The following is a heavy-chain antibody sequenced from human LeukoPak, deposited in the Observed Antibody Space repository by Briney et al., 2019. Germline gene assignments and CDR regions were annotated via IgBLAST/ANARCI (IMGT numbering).Heavy chain of an antibody. D-gene: IGHD6-19*01. Sequence: SETLSPTCAVSGGSISSGGYYWSWIRQPPGKGLEWIGYIYHSGSTYYNPSLKSRVTISVDRSKNQFSLKLSSVTAADTAVYYCASEQWLGHPEGYWGQGTLVTVSS. V-gene: IGHV4-30-2*01. CDR1: GGSISSGGYY. CDR3: ASEQWLGHPEGY. CDR2: IYHSGST. J-gene: IGHJ4*02.